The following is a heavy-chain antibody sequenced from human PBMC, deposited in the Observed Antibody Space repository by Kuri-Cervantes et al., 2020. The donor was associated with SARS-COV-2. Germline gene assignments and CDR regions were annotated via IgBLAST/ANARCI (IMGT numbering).Heavy chain of an antibody. V-gene: IGHV3-23*03. D-gene: IGHD3-22*01. CDR1: GFTFSSYA. J-gene: IGHJ4*02. Sequence: ESLKISCAASGFTFSSYAMSWVRQAPGKGLEWVSVIYSGGSSTYYADSVKGRFTISRDNSKNTLYLQMNSLRAEDTAVYYCAKDQDYYDSSGQFDYWGQGTLVTVSS. CDR2: IYSGGSST. CDR3: AKDQDYYDSSGQFDY.